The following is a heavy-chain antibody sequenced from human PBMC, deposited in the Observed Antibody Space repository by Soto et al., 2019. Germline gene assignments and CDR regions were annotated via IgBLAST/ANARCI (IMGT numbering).Heavy chain of an antibody. CDR3: ARRRQYCSSTSCYFDY. V-gene: IGHV4-39*01. Sequence: SETLSLTCTVSGGSISSSSYYWGWIRQPPGKGPEWIGSIYYSGSTYYNPSLKSRVTISVDTSKNQFSLKLSSVTAADTAVYYCARRRQYCSSTSCYFDYWGQGTLVTVSS. J-gene: IGHJ4*02. CDR2: IYYSGST. CDR1: GGSISSSSYY. D-gene: IGHD2-2*01.